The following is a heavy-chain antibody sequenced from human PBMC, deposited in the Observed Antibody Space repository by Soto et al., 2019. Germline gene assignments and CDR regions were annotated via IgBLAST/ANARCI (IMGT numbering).Heavy chain of an antibody. CDR1: GGTFRTSA. D-gene: IGHD3-3*02. J-gene: IGHJ6*02. CDR2: IMPVFRRP. Sequence: QVQLVQSGAEVKKIGSSVKVSCKASGGTFRTSAISWVRQAPGQGLEWVGGIMPVFRRPKYAQNFQGRVTISADESTITAYMELSSLRSDDTAVYYCARDKDRPQLGGNYYYILDVLGQGAAVSVSS. CDR3: ARDKDRPQLGGNYYYILDV. V-gene: IGHV1-69*12.